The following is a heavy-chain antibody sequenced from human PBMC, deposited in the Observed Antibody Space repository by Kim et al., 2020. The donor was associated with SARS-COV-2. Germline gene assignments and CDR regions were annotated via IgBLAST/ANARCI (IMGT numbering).Heavy chain of an antibody. CDR1: GGSISSYY. J-gene: IGHJ4*02. CDR3: ARDQRGTF. Sequence: SETLSLTCTVSGGSISSYYWSWIRQPPGKGLEWIGYIYYSVSTNYNPSLKRRVTISVDTSKNQFSLRLSSVTAADTAVYYCARDQRGTFWGQGILVTVSS. V-gene: IGHV4-59*01. CDR2: IYYSVST.